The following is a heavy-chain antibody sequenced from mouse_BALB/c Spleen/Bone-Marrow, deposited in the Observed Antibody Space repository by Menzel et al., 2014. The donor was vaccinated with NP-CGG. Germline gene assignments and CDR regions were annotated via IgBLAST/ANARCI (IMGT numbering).Heavy chain of an antibody. CDR3: ATQNFDY. Sequence: DVMLVESGGGLVKPGGSLKLSCTASGFTFSSYGMSWVRQTPEKRLEWVATISGGGSYRYYQDSVQGRITISRDNAKNNPYLQMSSLRSEDTALYYCATQNFDYWGQGTTLTVSS. V-gene: IGHV5-9-2*01. CDR1: GFTFSSYG. J-gene: IGHJ2*01. CDR2: ISGGGSYR.